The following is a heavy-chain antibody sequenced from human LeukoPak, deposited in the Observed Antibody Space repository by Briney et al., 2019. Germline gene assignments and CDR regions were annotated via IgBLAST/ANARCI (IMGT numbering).Heavy chain of an antibody. Sequence: ASVKVSCKASGGTFSSYAISWVRQAPGQGLEWMGGIIPIFGTANYAQKFQGRVTITADESTSTAYMELSSLRSEDTAVYYCASPYYYDSSGYYARNYYYYGMDVWGQGTTVTVPS. D-gene: IGHD3-22*01. CDR2: IIPIFGTA. V-gene: IGHV1-69*13. CDR3: ASPYYYDSSGYYARNYYYYGMDV. CDR1: GGTFSSYA. J-gene: IGHJ6*02.